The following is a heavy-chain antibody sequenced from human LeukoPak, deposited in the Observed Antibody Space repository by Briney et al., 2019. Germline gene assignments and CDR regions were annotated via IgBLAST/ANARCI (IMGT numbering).Heavy chain of an antibody. D-gene: IGHD1-26*01. CDR2: IRSKANSYAT. Sequence: GGSLRLSCAASGSTFSGSAMHWVRQASGKGLEWVGRIRSKANSYATAYAASVKGRFTISRDDSKNTAYLQMNSLKTEDTAVYYCTRTIMRSLNWFDPWGQGTLVTVSS. CDR1: GSTFSGSA. J-gene: IGHJ5*02. CDR3: TRTIMRSLNWFDP. V-gene: IGHV3-73*01.